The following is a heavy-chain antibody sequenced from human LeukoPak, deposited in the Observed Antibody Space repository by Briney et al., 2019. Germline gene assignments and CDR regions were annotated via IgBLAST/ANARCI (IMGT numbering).Heavy chain of an antibody. D-gene: IGHD1-1*01. J-gene: IGHJ3*02. CDR3: AKGARATTLDTFDI. CDR2: ISGSGGYT. V-gene: IGHV3-23*01. CDR1: GFTFSSYA. Sequence: PGGSPRLFCAASGFTFSSYAMNWVRQAPGKGLEWVSAISGSGGYTYYADSVKGRFTISRDNSKNTLFLQMNSLRAEDTAVYYCAKGARATTLDTFDIWGQGTMVTVSS.